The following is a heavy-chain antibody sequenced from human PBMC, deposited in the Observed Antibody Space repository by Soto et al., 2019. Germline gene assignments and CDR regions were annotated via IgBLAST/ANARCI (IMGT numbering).Heavy chain of an antibody. CDR3: ARAFDY. CDR2: ISYDGSNK. CDR1: GFTFSSYA. J-gene: IGHJ4*02. V-gene: IGHV3-30-3*01. Sequence: QVQLVESGGGVGQPGRSLRLSCAASGFTFSSYAMHWVRQAPGKGLEWVAVISYDGSNKYYADSVKGRFTISRDNSKNTLYLQMNSLRAEDTAVYYCARAFDYWGQGTLVTVSS.